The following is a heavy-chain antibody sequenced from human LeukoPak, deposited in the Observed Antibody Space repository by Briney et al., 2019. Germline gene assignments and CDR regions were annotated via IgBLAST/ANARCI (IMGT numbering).Heavy chain of an antibody. Sequence: QPGGSLRLSCAASGFTFSSCAMHWVRQAPGKGLEWVAVISYDGSNKYYADSVKGRFTISRDNSKNTLYLQMNSLRAEDTAVYYCAASSLIAVAGTDYWGQGTLVTVSS. D-gene: IGHD6-19*01. J-gene: IGHJ4*02. CDR3: AASSLIAVAGTDY. V-gene: IGHV3-30-3*01. CDR1: GFTFSSCA. CDR2: ISYDGSNK.